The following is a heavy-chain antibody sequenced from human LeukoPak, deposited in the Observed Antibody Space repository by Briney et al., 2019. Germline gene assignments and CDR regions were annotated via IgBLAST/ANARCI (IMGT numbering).Heavy chain of an antibody. Sequence: ASVKVSCKTSGYTFINYGINWVRQAPGQGLEWMGWISSHNGKTNYAQNLQDRITMTTDTSTTTAYLELRSLKSDDTAVYFCARQYCITTDCSMIQTYFDYWGQGTPVTVSS. CDR2: ISSHNGKT. CDR1: GYTFINYG. D-gene: IGHD1-1*01. V-gene: IGHV1-18*01. J-gene: IGHJ4*02. CDR3: ARQYCITTDCSMIQTYFDY.